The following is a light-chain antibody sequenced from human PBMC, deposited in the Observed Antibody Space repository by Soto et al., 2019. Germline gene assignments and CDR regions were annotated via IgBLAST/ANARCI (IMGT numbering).Light chain of an antibody. V-gene: IGKV3-20*01. J-gene: IGKJ1*01. CDR1: QSVAGTY. CDR3: QQYDTSPLT. Sequence: IVLTQSPGTLSLSPGERATLSCRASQSVAGTYLAWYQQKPGQAPRLLIYGASSRATGIPDRFRGSGSGTDFTLTISRLEPEDFAVYYCQQYDTSPLTFGQGTKVDIK. CDR2: GAS.